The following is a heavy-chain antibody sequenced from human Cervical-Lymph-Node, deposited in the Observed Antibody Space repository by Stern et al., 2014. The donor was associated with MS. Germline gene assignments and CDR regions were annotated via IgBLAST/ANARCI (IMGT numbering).Heavy chain of an antibody. CDR3: ARDSDFSGMDV. V-gene: IGHV1-69*04. CDR2: IIPILAIA. CDR1: GGTFSSYS. J-gene: IGHJ6*02. D-gene: IGHD3-3*01. Sequence: QVQLMQSGAEVKKPGSSMKVSCTASGGTFSSYSISWVRQAPGKGLEWMGRIIPILAIANYAQKFQGRITITADKSTSTAYMELSSLRSEDTAVYYCARDSDFSGMDVWGQGTTVTVSS.